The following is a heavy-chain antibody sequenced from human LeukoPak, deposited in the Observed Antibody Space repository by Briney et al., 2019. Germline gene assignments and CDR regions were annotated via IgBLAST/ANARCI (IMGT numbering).Heavy chain of an antibody. Sequence: SETLSLTCAVYGGSFSGYYWSWLRQPPGKGLEWIGEINHSGSTNYNPSLKSRVTISVDTSKNQFSLKLSSVTAADTAVYYCARIHEWLAFDYWGQGTLVTVSS. CDR2: INHSGST. CDR3: ARIHEWLAFDY. V-gene: IGHV4-34*01. CDR1: GGSFSGYY. D-gene: IGHD6-19*01. J-gene: IGHJ4*02.